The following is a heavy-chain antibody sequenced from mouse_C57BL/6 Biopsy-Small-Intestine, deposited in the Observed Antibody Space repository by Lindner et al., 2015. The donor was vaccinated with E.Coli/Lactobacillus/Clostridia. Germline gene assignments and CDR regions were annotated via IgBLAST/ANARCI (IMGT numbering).Heavy chain of an antibody. D-gene: IGHD2-4*01. V-gene: IGHV1-42*01. Sequence: VQLQESGPELVKPGASVKISCKASGYSFTGYYMNWVKQSPEKSLEWIGEINPSTGGTTYNQKSKAKATLTVDKSSSTAYMQLKSLTSEDSAVYYCARDYPWFAYWGQGTLVTVSA. CDR2: INPSTGGT. CDR3: ARDYPWFAY. J-gene: IGHJ3*01. CDR1: GYSFTGYY.